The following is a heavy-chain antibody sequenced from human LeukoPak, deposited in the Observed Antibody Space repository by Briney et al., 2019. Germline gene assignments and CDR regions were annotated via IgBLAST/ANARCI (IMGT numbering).Heavy chain of an antibody. CDR1: GYTFASYG. CDR3: ARQGYSGHSQGAADY. Sequence: ASVKVSCKASGYTFASYGISWVRQAPGQGLEWMGWISAYNGNTNYAQKFQGRVTMTTDTSTSTAHMELRSLRSDDTAVYYCARQGYSGHSQGAADYWGQGTLVTVSS. D-gene: IGHD4-23*01. V-gene: IGHV1-18*01. J-gene: IGHJ4*02. CDR2: ISAYNGNT.